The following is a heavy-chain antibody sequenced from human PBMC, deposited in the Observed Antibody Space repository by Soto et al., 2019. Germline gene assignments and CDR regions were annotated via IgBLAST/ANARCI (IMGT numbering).Heavy chain of an antibody. CDR1: GFTFSTYA. D-gene: IGHD1-1*01. CDR2: ISASGGDT. CDR3: ARRPTARAS. J-gene: IGHJ5*02. V-gene: IGHV3-23*01. Sequence: EAQMLESGGGSVQPGGSLRLSCAASGFTFSTYAVAWVRQSPGKGLEWVSSISASGGDTWYADSVKGRFTISRDNPKNTLYLQMNSLRAEDTAVYYCARRPTARASWGQGTLVTVSS.